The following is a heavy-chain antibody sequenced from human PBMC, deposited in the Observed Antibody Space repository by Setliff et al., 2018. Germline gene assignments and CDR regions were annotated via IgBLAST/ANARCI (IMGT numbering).Heavy chain of an antibody. CDR3: ARGRIQLWKYYFDY. Sequence: KTSETLSLTCAVYGGSFSGYYWSWIRQPPGKGLEWIGEINHSGSTNYNPSLKSRVTISVDTSKNQFSLKLSSVTAADTAVYYYARGRIQLWKYYFDYWGQGTLVTVSS. D-gene: IGHD5-18*01. V-gene: IGHV4-34*01. CDR2: INHSGST. CDR1: GGSFSGYY. J-gene: IGHJ4*02.